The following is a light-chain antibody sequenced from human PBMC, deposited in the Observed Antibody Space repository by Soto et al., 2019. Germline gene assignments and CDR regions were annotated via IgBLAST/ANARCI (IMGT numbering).Light chain of an antibody. CDR2: DAS. CDR1: QSISSY. V-gene: IGKV3-11*01. CDR3: QQRSNWPRT. Sequence: EIVLTQSPSTLSSSAGERVTISCRASQSISSYLAWYQQKHGKAPRLLIYDASTRATGVPARFRGSGSGTDFTLTISSLEPEDFAVYYCQQRSNWPRTFGQGTKVDIK. J-gene: IGKJ1*01.